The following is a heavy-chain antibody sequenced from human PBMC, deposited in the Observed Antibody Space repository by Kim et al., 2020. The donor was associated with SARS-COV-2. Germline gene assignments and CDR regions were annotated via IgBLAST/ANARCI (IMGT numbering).Heavy chain of an antibody. V-gene: IGHV3-23*01. CDR2: MSHNGVTT. CDR3: ARRGHPRCISVPGDWF. Sequence: GGSLRLSCAASGFTFSDYDIFWVRQAPGKGLEWVSIMSHNGVTTYYADSVKGRFTMSRDNSKSTLVLQLNSLRVEDTAVYYCARRGHPRCISVPGDWF. CDR1: GFTFSDYD. J-gene: IGHJ5*01. D-gene: IGHD6-19*01.